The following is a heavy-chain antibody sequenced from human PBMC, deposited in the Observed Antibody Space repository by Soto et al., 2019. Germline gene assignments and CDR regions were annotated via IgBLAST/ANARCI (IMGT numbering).Heavy chain of an antibody. CDR3: AKDDPTGGMDV. J-gene: IGHJ6*02. Sequence: GGSLRLSCAASGFTFSSYGMHWVRQAPGKGLEWVAVISYDGSNKYYADSVKGRFTTSRDNSKNTLYLQMNSLRAEDTAVCYCAKDDPTGGMDVWGQGTTVTVSS. V-gene: IGHV3-30*18. CDR1: GFTFSSYG. CDR2: ISYDGSNK.